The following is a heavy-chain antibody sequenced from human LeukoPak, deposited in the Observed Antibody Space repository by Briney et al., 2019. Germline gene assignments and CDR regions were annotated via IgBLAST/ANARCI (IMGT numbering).Heavy chain of an antibody. V-gene: IGHV1-18*01. CDR2: ISAYNGNT. Sequence: ASVKVSCKASGYTFTSYGISWVRQAPGQGLEWMGWISAYNGNTNYAQKLQGRVTMTTDTSTSTAYMELRSLRSDDTAVYYCARDAGTIFGVVRTFDYWGQGTLVTVSS. CDR3: ARDAGTIFGVVRTFDY. D-gene: IGHD3-3*01. CDR1: GYTFTSYG. J-gene: IGHJ4*02.